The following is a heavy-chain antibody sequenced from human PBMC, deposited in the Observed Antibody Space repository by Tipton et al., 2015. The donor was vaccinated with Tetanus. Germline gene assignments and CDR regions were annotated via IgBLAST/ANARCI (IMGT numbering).Heavy chain of an antibody. D-gene: IGHD3-3*01. J-gene: IGHJ4*02. V-gene: IGHV4-39*07. CDR1: GVSIRSSSYF. CDR2: IFYTGSS. Sequence: GLVKPSETLSLTCGVSGVSIRSSSYFWGWIRQPPGEGLEWIGHIFYTGSSHYNPSLESRVTISVDTSKNQFSLNLTSVTAADTAVYYCARANYDSFKKGPFDSWGQGSLVIVSS. CDR3: ARANYDSFKKGPFDS.